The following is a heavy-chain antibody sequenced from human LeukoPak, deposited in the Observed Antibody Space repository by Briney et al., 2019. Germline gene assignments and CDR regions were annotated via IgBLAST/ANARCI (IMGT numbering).Heavy chain of an antibody. J-gene: IGHJ4*02. D-gene: IGHD6-13*01. V-gene: IGHV3-23*01. CDR3: ANAYSSSWYVDY. Sequence: GGSLRLSCAASGFTFSSYAMSWVRQAPGKGLEWVSAISDSGGSTYYADSVKGRFTISRDNSKNTLYLQMNSLRAEDTAVYYCANAYSSSWYVDYWGQGTLVTVSS. CDR1: GFTFSSYA. CDR2: ISDSGGST.